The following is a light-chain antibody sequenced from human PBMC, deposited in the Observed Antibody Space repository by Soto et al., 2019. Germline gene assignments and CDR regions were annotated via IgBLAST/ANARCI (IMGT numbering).Light chain of an antibody. V-gene: IGKV1-33*01. CDR3: QHYDDLPIFT. J-gene: IGKJ3*01. CDR2: DAS. Sequence: DIQMTQSPSSLSASVGDRVTITCQASQDISNYLNWYQHKPGKAPKLLIYDASNLEIGVPSRFSGSGSGTDFIFTISSLQPEDIATYYCQHYDDLPIFTFGPGTKVNIK. CDR1: QDISNY.